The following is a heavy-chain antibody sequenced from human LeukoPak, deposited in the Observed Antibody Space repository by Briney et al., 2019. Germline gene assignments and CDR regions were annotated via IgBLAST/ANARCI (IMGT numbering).Heavy chain of an antibody. CDR3: AREVGSAARGR. CDR1: GFTFDSYW. Sequence: PGGSLRLSCATSGFTFDSYWMSWVRQAPGKGLEWVANMKEDGSEKYYVDSVKGRFTISRDNAKNSVYLQMNSLRAEDTAVYYCAREVGSAARGRWGQGTLVTVSS. CDR2: MKEDGSEK. V-gene: IGHV3-7*05. J-gene: IGHJ4*02. D-gene: IGHD2-2*01.